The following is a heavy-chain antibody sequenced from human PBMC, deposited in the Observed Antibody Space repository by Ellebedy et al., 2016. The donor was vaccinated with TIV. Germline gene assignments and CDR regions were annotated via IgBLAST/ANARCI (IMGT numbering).Heavy chain of an antibody. D-gene: IGHD6-13*01. CDR3: ARDGRIAAAGILEY. CDR2: IKVDGSDK. Sequence: GGSLRLSCAASGFSFSSYWMTWVRQAPGKGLEWVANIKVDGSDKDYVDSLKGRFTISRDNAKNSLYLQMNSLRAEDTAVYYCARDGRIAAAGILEYWGQGSLVTVSS. J-gene: IGHJ4*02. V-gene: IGHV3-7*01. CDR1: GFSFSSYW.